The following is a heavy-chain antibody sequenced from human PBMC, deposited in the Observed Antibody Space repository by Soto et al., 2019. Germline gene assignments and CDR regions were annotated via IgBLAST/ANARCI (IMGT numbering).Heavy chain of an antibody. V-gene: IGHV4-59*01. CDR1: GGSISSYY. CDR2: IYYSGST. J-gene: IGHJ6*03. Sequence: SETLSLTCTVSGGSISSYYWSWIRQPPGKGLEWIGYIYYSGSTNYNPSLKSRVTISVDTSKNQFSLKLSSVTAADTAVYYCARVPIAAAGRVYYYMDVWGKGTTVTAP. D-gene: IGHD6-13*01. CDR3: ARVPIAAAGRVYYYMDV.